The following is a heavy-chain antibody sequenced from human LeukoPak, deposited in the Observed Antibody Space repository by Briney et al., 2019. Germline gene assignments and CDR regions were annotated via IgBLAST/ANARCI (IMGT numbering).Heavy chain of an antibody. V-gene: IGHV1-2*02. Sequence: ASVNVSCKASGYIFTGYYMHWVRRAPGQGFEWMGWINPASGDTNYAQKFQGRVTMTRDTSISTAYIELGRLTSDDTAVYYCGSGLRHSFDIWGRGTMVTVSS. CDR3: GSGLRHSFDI. CDR1: GYIFTGYY. J-gene: IGHJ3*02. CDR2: INPASGDT.